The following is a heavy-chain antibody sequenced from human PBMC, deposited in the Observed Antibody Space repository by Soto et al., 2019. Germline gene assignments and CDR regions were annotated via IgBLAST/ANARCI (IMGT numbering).Heavy chain of an antibody. J-gene: IGHJ6*02. Sequence: ASVKASCEACGGRYSSNAISWVRQAPGQGLEWMGGIIPIFGTADYAQKFQGRVTITADESTSTAYMELSSLRSEDTAVYYCASHSSLRGYCISTSCYGYYYGMDVWGQGPTVTVSS. D-gene: IGHD2-2*01. CDR1: GGRYSSNA. V-gene: IGHV1-69*13. CDR3: ASHSSLRGYCISTSCYGYYYGMDV. CDR2: IIPIFGTA.